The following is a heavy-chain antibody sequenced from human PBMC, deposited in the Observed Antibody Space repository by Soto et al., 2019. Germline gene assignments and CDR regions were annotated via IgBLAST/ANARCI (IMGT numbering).Heavy chain of an antibody. CDR2: ISYSGST. CDR1: GGSIRSYD. Sequence: PSETLSLTCTVSGGSIRSYDLSWIRQPPGKGLEWIGYISYSGSTDYNPSLKSRATISLDTSKNQLFLRLTSVTTADTAVYYCARGNLYFDNWGQGTLVTVSS. V-gene: IGHV4-59*01. CDR3: ARGNLYFDN. J-gene: IGHJ4*02.